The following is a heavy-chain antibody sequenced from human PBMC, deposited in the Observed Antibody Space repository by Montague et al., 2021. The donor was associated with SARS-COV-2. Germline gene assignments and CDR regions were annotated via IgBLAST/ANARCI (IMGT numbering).Heavy chain of an antibody. D-gene: IGHD1-14*01. CDR3: AREFNKEYTGAFDI. CDR1: GGSISSGGYY. V-gene: IGHV4-31*03. CDR2: IYYSGST. Sequence: TLSLTCTASGGSISSGGYYWSWIRQHLGKGLEWIGYIYYSGSTYCNPSLKSRVTISLDTSKNQFSLKLNSVTAADTAVYYCAREFNKEYTGAFDIWGQGTMVAVSS. J-gene: IGHJ3*02.